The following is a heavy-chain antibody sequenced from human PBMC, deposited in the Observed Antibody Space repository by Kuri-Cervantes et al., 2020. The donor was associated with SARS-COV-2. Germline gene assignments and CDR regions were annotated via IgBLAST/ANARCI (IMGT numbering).Heavy chain of an antibody. CDR1: GFTFSSYT. J-gene: IGHJ1*01. CDR3: ARARFSGSYLAGYFQH. V-gene: IGHV3-21*01. D-gene: IGHD1-26*01. Sequence: GGSLRLSCAASGFTFSSYTMNWVRQAPGKGLEWVSSISSGSSYIYYADSVKGRFTISRDNAKNSLYLQMNSLRAEDTAVYYCARARFSGSYLAGYFQHWGQGTRVTCAS. CDR2: ISSGSSYI.